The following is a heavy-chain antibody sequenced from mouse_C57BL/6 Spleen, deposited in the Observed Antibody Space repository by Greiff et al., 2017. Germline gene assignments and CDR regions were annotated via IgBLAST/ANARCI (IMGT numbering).Heavy chain of an antibody. D-gene: IGHD1-1*01. CDR3: ARSIYYYGKNYAMDD. J-gene: IGHJ4*01. V-gene: IGHV7-3*01. Sequence: EVQLVESGGGLVQPGGSLSLSCAASGFTFTDYYMSWVRQPPGQALEWLGFIRNKANGYTTEYSASVKGRFTISRDNSQSILYLQMNALRADDSATYYCARSIYYYGKNYAMDDWGQGTSVTVSS. CDR2: IRNKANGYTT. CDR1: GFTFTDYY.